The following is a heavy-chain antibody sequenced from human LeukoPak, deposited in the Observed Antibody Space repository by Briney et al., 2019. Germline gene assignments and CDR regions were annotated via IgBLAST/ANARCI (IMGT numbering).Heavy chain of an antibody. D-gene: IGHD3-16*01. CDR1: GVSFSGYY. V-gene: IGHV4-34*01. Sequence: SETLSLTCAGYGVSFSGYYWSWIRQPPGKGLEWIGEINNSGSTNYNPSLKSRVTISVDTSKNQFFLKLSSVTAADTAVYYCARHFHYDYVWGSYGRYYFDYWGQGTLVTVSS. CDR3: ARHFHYDYVWGSYGRYYFDY. CDR2: INNSGST. J-gene: IGHJ4*02.